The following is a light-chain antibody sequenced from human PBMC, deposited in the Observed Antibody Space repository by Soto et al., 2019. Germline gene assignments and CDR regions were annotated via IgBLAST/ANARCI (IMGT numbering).Light chain of an antibody. CDR2: EVN. Sequence: QSALTQPASVSGSPGQSITISCTGTSSDVGGFNYVSWYQQHPGQAPKVMIYEVNNRPSGVSNRFSGSKSGTTASLTIAGLQAEDEADYYCSSYTTSSDVLFGGGTTLTVL. V-gene: IGLV2-14*01. J-gene: IGLJ2*01. CDR1: SSDVGGFNY. CDR3: SSYTTSSDVL.